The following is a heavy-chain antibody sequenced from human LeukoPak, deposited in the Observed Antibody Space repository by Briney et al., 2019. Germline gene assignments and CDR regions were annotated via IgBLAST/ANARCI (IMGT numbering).Heavy chain of an antibody. D-gene: IGHD2-2*01. CDR1: GFTFSSYG. J-gene: IGHJ4*02. Sequence: GGSLRLSCAASGFTFSSYGMHWVRQAPGKGLEWVAVISYDGSNKYYADSVKGRFTISRNNSKNTLYLQMNSLRAEDTAVYYCAKDPPMPTIWGQGTLATVSS. V-gene: IGHV3-30*18. CDR3: AKDPPMPTI. CDR2: ISYDGSNK.